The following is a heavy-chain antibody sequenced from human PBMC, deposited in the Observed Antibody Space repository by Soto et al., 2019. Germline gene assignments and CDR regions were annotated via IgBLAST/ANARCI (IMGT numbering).Heavy chain of an antibody. V-gene: IGHV4-34*01. CDR1: GGSFSGYY. J-gene: IGHJ4*02. Sequence: QVQLQQWGAGLLKPSETLSLTCAVYGGSFSGYYWTWIRQPPGTGLEWIGEINHRGSTNYNPSLKSRVTISVDTSKNLFSLKLTSVTAADTAVYYCARDKITGLFDYWGQGTLVTVSS. CDR2: INHRGST. D-gene: IGHD2-8*02. CDR3: ARDKITGLFDY.